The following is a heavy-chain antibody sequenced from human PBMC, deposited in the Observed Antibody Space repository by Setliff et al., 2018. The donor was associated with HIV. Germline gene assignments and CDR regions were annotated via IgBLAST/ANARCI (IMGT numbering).Heavy chain of an antibody. CDR2: ISAYNGNT. CDR3: AREICITIFWGPEAGSCYFDY. Sequence: GASVKVSCKASGYTFTSYGISWVRQAPGQGLEWMGWISAYNGNTNYAQKLQGRVTMTTDTSTSTAYMELRSLRSDDTAAYYCAREICITIFWGPEAGSCYFDYWGQGTLVTVSS. D-gene: IGHD3-9*01. V-gene: IGHV1-18*01. CDR1: GYTFTSYG. J-gene: IGHJ4*02.